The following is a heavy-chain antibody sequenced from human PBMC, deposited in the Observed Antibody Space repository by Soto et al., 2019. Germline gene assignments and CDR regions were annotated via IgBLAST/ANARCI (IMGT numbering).Heavy chain of an antibody. V-gene: IGHV3-33*01. CDR2: IWYDGSDK. CDR3: ARDRYPNYPPDAFDI. D-gene: IGHD4-4*01. CDR1: GFTLSSNG. Sequence: GGSLRLSCAASGFTLSSNGMHWVRQSPGKGLEWVAFIWYDGSDKYYADSVKGRFTISRDNSKNTLYLQMNSLRAEDTAVYYCARDRYPNYPPDAFDIWGQGTLVTVSS. J-gene: IGHJ3*02.